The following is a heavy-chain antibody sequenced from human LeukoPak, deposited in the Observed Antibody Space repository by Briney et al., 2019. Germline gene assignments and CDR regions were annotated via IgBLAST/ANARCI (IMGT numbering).Heavy chain of an antibody. D-gene: IGHD6-13*01. V-gene: IGHV3-30*18. CDR3: AKDSSSWYLIVGFDP. CDR1: GFTFSSYG. CDR2: ISYDGSNK. J-gene: IGHJ5*02. Sequence: PGGSLRLSCAASGFTFSSYGMHWVRQAPGKGLEWVAVISYDGSNKYYADSVMGRFTISRDNSKNTLYLQMNSLRAEDTAVYYCAKDSSSWYLIVGFDPWGQGTLVTVSS.